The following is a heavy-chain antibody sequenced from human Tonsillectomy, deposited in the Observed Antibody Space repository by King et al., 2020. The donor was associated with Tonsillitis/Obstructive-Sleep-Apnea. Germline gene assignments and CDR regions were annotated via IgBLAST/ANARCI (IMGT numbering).Heavy chain of an antibody. V-gene: IGHV3-9*01. CDR1: GFTFDDYA. CDR2: ITWNSGSL. J-gene: IGHJ4*02. CDR3: VKGGFLEWLLDY. D-gene: IGHD3-3*01. Sequence: VQLVESGGGLVQPGRSLRLSCAASGFTFDDYAMHWVRQAPEKGLEWVSGITWNSGSLGYADSVKGRFTISRDNAKNSLYLQMNGLRAEDTALYYCVKGGFLEWLLDYWGQGTLVTVSS.